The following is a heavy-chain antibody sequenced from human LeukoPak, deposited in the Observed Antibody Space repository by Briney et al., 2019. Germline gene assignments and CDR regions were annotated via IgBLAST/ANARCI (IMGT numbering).Heavy chain of an antibody. Sequence: ASVKVSCKASGYTFTSYGMNWVRQAPGQGLEWMGWINTNTGNPTYAQDFTGRFVFSLDTSVSTAYLQISSLKAEDTAVYYCARVLAMIRGAPFGYWGQGTLVTVSS. CDR1: GYTFTSYG. D-gene: IGHD3-10*01. CDR2: INTNTGNP. CDR3: ARVLAMIRGAPFGY. J-gene: IGHJ4*02. V-gene: IGHV7-4-1*02.